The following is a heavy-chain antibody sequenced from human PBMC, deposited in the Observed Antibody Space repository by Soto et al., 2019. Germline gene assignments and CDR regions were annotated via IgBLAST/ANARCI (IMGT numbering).Heavy chain of an antibody. CDR2: INYSGST. V-gene: IGHV4-34*01. J-gene: IGHJ5*02. D-gene: IGHD2-15*01. CDR3: ARFVVVAATGARDWFDP. Sequence: RILQPPRKGLEWIGEINYSGSTNYNPSLKSRVAISVDTSKNQFSLKLSSVTAADTAVYYCARFVVVAATGARDWFDPWGQGTLVTVSS.